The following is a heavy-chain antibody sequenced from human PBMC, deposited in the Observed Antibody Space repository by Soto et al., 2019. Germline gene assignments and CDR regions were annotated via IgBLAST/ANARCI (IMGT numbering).Heavy chain of an antibody. D-gene: IGHD3-22*01. CDR1: GYTFTGYY. CDR2: INPNSGGT. CDR3: ARDNYYDSSAVY. J-gene: IGHJ4*02. Sequence: ASVKVSCKASGYTFTGYYMHCVRQAPGQGLEWMGWINPNSGGTNYAQKFQGRVTMTRDTSISTAYMELSRLRSDDTAVYYCARDNYYDSSAVYWGQGTLVTVSS. V-gene: IGHV1-2*02.